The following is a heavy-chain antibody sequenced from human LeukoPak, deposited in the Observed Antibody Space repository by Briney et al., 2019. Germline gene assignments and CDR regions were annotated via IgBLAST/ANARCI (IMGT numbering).Heavy chain of an antibody. V-gene: IGHV5-51*01. CDR2: IYPGDSDT. Sequence: GGSLKTSWKGSGDRFTNYWIGWVRQMPGKGLELMVIIYPGDSDTRYSPSCQGQVTISADRATSTAYLQWSSLKASDSAMYYCARRPLRSQNWFSPWGQGTLVTVSS. D-gene: IGHD3-10*01. J-gene: IGHJ1*01. CDR1: GDRFTNYW. CDR3: ARRPLRSQNWFSP.